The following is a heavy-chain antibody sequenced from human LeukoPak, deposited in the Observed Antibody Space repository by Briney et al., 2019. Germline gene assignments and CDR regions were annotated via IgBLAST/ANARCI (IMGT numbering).Heavy chain of an antibody. CDR2: IIPIFGIA. V-gene: IGHV1-69*04. CDR1: GGTFSSYA. CDR3: ARERIQLWSHFDY. J-gene: IGHJ4*02. Sequence: ASVKVSCKASGGTFSSYAISWVRQAPGQGLEWMGRIIPIFGIANYAQKFQGRATITADKSTSTAYMELSSLRSEDTAVYYCARERIQLWSHFDYWGQGTLVTVSS. D-gene: IGHD5-18*01.